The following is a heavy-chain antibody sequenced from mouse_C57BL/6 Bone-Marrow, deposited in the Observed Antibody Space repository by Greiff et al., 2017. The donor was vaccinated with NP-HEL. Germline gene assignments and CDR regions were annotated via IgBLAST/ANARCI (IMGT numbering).Heavy chain of an antibody. CDR2: ISSGGSYT. CDR1: GFTFSSYG. CDR3: ARHETTVVGGLFDY. D-gene: IGHD1-1*01. J-gene: IGHJ4*01. Sequence: EVHLVESGGDLVKPGGSLKLSCAASGFTFSSYGMSWVRQTPDKRLEWVATISSGGSYTYYPDSVKGRFTISRDNAKNTLYLQMSSLKSEDTAMYYCARHETTVVGGLFDYWGQGTSVTVSS. V-gene: IGHV5-6*01.